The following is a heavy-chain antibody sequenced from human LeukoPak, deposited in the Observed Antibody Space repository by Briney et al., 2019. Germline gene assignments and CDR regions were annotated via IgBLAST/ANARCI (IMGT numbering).Heavy chain of an antibody. J-gene: IGHJ3*01. Sequence: PGGSLSLSCAASRFTFSNFGMHWVRQAPGKGREWVAVIWYNGSNEYYADAVKGRFIISRDNSKNTVHLQMNSLRVEDTSVYYCAREISMFVNAFDLWGQGTLVAVSS. V-gene: IGHV3-33*01. D-gene: IGHD3-10*02. CDR2: IWYNGSNE. CDR3: AREISMFVNAFDL. CDR1: RFTFSNFG.